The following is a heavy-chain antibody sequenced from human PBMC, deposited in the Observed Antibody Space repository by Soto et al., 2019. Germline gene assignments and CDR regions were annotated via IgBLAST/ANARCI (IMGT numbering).Heavy chain of an antibody. J-gene: IGHJ6*03. V-gene: IGHV4-59*01. Sequence: PSETLSLTCSVSGGFISGYHWSWIRQPPGKGLEWIGQIYNTESAYYNPSLKSRVTISVDTSKNHFSLILTSVTPADTAVYYCASVDYYGSGSYSYYYMDVWGKGTTVTVSS. CDR3: ASVDYYGSGSYSYYYMDV. D-gene: IGHD3-10*01. CDR1: GGFISGYH. CDR2: IYNTESA.